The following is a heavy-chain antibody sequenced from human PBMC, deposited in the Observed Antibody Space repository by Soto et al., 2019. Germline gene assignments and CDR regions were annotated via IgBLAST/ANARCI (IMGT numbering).Heavy chain of an antibody. D-gene: IGHD3-16*01. CDR2: IWYDGSNK. CDR3: ARDHGGFYFDY. Sequence: PGGSLRLSCASSGFTFSSYGMHWVRQAPGKGLEWVAVIWYDGSNKYYADSVKGRFTISRDNSKNTLYLQMNGLRAEDTAVYYCARDHGGFYFDYWGQGTLVTVSS. CDR1: GFTFSSYG. J-gene: IGHJ4*02. V-gene: IGHV3-33*01.